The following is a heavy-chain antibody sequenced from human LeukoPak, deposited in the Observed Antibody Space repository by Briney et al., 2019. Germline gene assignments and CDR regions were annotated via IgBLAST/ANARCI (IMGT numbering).Heavy chain of an antibody. Sequence: PGGSLRLSCAASGFTFTNYAMSWVRQAPGKGLEWVSAISDRGDRQYYADSVKGRFTISRDNSMNTLRLQMNSLSVEDTAVHYCARDSSGWFGDPDAIDIWGQGTMVTVSS. J-gene: IGHJ3*02. D-gene: IGHD6-19*01. V-gene: IGHV3-23*01. CDR1: GFTFTNYA. CDR2: ISDRGDRQ. CDR3: ARDSSGWFGDPDAIDI.